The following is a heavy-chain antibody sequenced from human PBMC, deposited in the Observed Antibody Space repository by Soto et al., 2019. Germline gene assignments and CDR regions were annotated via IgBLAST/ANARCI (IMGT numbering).Heavy chain of an antibody. V-gene: IGHV3-33*01. Sequence: PGGSLRLSCAASGFTFTNYGMHWVRQGPGKGLEWVAVVWYDGTNKYYADSVKGRFTISRDNSKNTLYLQMNSLRAEDTAVYYCARGQGGYYYYMDVWGKGTTVTVSS. J-gene: IGHJ6*03. CDR2: VWYDGTNK. CDR1: GFTFTNYG. CDR3: ARGQGGYYYYMDV.